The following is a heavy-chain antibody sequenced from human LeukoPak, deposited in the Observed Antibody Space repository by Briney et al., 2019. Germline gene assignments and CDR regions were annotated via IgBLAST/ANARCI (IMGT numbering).Heavy chain of an antibody. CDR1: GFTFSNYA. CDR2: IRYDGSNK. CDR3: AKARGSGTLN. Sequence: PGGSLRLSCAASGFTFSNYAMSWVRQAPGKGLEWVAFIRYDGSNKYYADSVKGRFTISRDNSKNTLYLQMNSLRAEDTAVYYCAKARGSGTLNWGQGTLVTVSS. D-gene: IGHD1-1*01. J-gene: IGHJ4*02. V-gene: IGHV3-30*02.